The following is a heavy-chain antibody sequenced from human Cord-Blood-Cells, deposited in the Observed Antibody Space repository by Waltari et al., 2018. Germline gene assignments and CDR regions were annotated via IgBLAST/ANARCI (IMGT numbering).Heavy chain of an antibody. CDR3: ARAPSGSYYYYYYGMDV. CDR2: RNPNSGNT. CDR1: GYTFPSYD. V-gene: IGHV1-8*01. Sequence: QVQLVQSGAEVNKPGDPVTVYCKASGYTFPSYDLHWVRPPIDTGLEWMGWRNPNSGNTGYAQKFQGRVTMTRNTSISTAYMELSSLRSEDTAVYYCARAPSGSYYYYYYGMDVWGQGTTVTVSS. J-gene: IGHJ6*02. D-gene: IGHD1-26*01.